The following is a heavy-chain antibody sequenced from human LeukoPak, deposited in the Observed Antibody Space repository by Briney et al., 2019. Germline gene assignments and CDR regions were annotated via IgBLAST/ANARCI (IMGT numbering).Heavy chain of an antibody. CDR1: GYIFTDYY. CDR2: INPNNGGT. D-gene: IGHD3-10*01. J-gene: IGHJ4*02. V-gene: IGHV1-2*02. CDR3: ARDQEDYGSGSGVVHFDY. Sequence: ASVKVSCKASGYIFTDYYMHWVRQAPGQGLEWMGWINPNNGGTKYAQKFQGRVTMTRDTSTSTVYMELSSLRSEDTAVYYCARDQEDYGSGSGVVHFDYWGQGTLVTVSS.